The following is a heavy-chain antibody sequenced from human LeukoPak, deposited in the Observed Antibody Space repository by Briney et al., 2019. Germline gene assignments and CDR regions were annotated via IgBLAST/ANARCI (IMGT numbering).Heavy chain of an antibody. CDR1: GGSIIIDNYY. CDR2: IHYSGDA. D-gene: IGHD3-22*01. V-gene: IGHV4-39*07. CDR3: ARDSKYDSTGHAP. Sequence: SETLSLTCTVSGGSIIIDNYYWAWIRQPPGKGLEWIGSIHYSGDAYYNPSLKSRVTISVDTSNNQFSLKLKSVTAADTAVYYCARDSKYDSTGHAPWGLGTLVTVSS. J-gene: IGHJ5*02.